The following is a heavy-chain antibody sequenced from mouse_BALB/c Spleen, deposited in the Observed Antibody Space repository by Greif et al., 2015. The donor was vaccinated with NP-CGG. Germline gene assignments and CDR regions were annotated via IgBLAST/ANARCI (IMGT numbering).Heavy chain of an antibody. CDR3: ARYYGSSYWYFDV. V-gene: IGHV5-17*02. CDR1: GFTFSSFG. D-gene: IGHD1-1*01. CDR2: ISSGSSTI. J-gene: IGHJ1*01. Sequence: EVHLVESGGGLVQPGGSRKLSCAASGFTFSSFGMHWVRQAPEKGLEWVAYISSGSSTIYYADTVKGRFTISRDNPKNTLFLQMTSLWSEDTAMYYCARYYGSSYWYFDVWGAGTTVTVSS.